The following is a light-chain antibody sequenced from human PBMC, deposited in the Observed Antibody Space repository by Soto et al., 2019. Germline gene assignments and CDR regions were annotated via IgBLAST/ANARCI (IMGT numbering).Light chain of an antibody. V-gene: IGLV2-14*01. CDR2: DVR. CDR1: SSDVGGYNY. Sequence: QSALTQPASVSGSPGQSITISCTGTSSDVGGYNYVSWYQQHPGKAPKLMIYDVRNRPSGVSNRFSGSKSGNTASLTISGLQAEDEADYYCSSYTSSNTHNDVFGTGTKVTVL. CDR3: SSYTSSNTHNDV. J-gene: IGLJ1*01.